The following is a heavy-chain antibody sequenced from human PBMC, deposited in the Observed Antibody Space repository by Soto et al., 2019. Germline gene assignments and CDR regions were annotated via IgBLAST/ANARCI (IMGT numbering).Heavy chain of an antibody. CDR1: GFTFSSYA. D-gene: IGHD2-15*01. Sequence: EVQLLESGGGLVQPGGSLRLSFAASGFTFSSYAMSWVRQAPGKGLEWVSAISGSAATTFYADSVKGRFTVSRDNSKNTLYLQMNSLRAEDTAVYYCARGPRYCSGYSCDYCMDVWGKGTTVTVSS. J-gene: IGHJ6*03. V-gene: IGHV3-23*01. CDR3: ARGPRYCSGYSCDYCMDV. CDR2: ISGSAATT.